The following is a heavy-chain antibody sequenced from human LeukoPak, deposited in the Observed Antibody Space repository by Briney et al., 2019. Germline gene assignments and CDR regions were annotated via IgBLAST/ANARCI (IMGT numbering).Heavy chain of an antibody. CDR1: GGSISSSNYY. CDR3: ARRRYIAVDPDAFDI. CDR2: VYYSGST. Sequence: PSETLSLTCTVSGGSISSSNYYWGWIRQPPGKGLEWIGSVYYSGSTYYNPSLRSRVTISVDTSKNQFSLKLSSVTAADTAVYYRARRRYIAVDPDAFDIWGQGTMVTVSS. D-gene: IGHD2-21*01. V-gene: IGHV4-39*01. J-gene: IGHJ3*02.